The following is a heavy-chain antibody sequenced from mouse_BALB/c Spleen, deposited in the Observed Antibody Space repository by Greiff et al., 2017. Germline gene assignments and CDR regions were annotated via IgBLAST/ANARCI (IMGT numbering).Heavy chain of an antibody. CDR1: GFSLTSYG. CDR2: IWAGGST. D-gene: IGHD2-1*01. V-gene: IGHV2-9*02. CDR3: ARGGNYGDWYFDV. Sequence: VQRVESGPGLVAPSQSLSITCTVSGFSLTSYGVHWVRQPPGKGLEWLGVIWAGGSTNYNSALMSRLSISKDNSKSQVFLKMNSLQTDDTAMYYCARGGNYGDWYFDVWGAGTTVTVSS. J-gene: IGHJ1*01.